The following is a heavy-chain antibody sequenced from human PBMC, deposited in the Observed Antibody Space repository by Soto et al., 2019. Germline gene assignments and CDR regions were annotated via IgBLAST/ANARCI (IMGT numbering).Heavy chain of an antibody. J-gene: IGHJ3*01. CDR2: LSRGGGTT. CDR1: GFTFSSHG. V-gene: IGHV3-23*01. Sequence: EAQLLESGGDWAQPGGSLRLSCAASGFTFSSHGMSWVRQAPGKGLEWIAGLSRGGGTTYYAESVKGRFTSSRDNSKNTLDLIMNSLKVEDTALYYCAKDGQYRTDGFDVWGQGTMVTVSS. CDR3: AKDGQYRTDGFDV. D-gene: IGHD6-6*01.